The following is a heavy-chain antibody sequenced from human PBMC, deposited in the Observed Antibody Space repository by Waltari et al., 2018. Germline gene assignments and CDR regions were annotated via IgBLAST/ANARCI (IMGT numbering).Heavy chain of an antibody. V-gene: IGHV3-21*01. CDR3: ATGGWGFYLDY. D-gene: IGHD7-27*01. Sequence: EVQLVESGGGLVKPGGSLGLSCAASGFTFGSYNMNWVRQAPGKGLEWVSSISSSSSYTHYADSVKGRFTISRDNAKNSLYLQMNSLRAEDTAVYYCATGGWGFYLDYWGQGTLVTVSS. CDR2: ISSSSSYT. CDR1: GFTFGSYN. J-gene: IGHJ4*02.